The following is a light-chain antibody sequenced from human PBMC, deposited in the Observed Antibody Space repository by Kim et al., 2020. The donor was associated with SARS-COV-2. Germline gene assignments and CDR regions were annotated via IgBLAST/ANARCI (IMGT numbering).Light chain of an antibody. V-gene: IGLV9-49*01. Sequence: QLVLTQPPSASASLGASVTLTCTLSSGYSNYKVDWYQQRPGKGPRFVMRVGTGGIVGSKGDGIPDRFSVLGSGLNRYLTINNIQEEDESDYHCGADHGSGNNFVWVFGGGTQLTVL. CDR1: SGYSNYK. CDR2: VGTGGIVG. J-gene: IGLJ3*02. CDR3: GADHGSGNNFVWV.